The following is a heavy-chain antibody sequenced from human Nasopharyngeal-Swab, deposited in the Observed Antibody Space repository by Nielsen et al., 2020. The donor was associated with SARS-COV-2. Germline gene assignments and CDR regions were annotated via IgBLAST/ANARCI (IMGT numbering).Heavy chain of an antibody. CDR2: IKQDESEK. V-gene: IGHV3-7*03. Sequence: WIRQPPGKGLEWVANIKQDESEKYYVDSVKGRFTVSRDNAKKSLYPQMNSLRAEDTAVYYCARRISGGYDPWGQGTLVTVSS. CDR3: ARRISGGYDP. J-gene: IGHJ5*02. D-gene: IGHD1-26*01.